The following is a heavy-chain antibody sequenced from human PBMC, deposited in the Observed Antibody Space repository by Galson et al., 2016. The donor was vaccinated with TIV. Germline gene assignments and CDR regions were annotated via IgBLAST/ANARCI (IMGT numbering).Heavy chain of an antibody. D-gene: IGHD5-18*01. CDR3: ARQVGYKHGQEQ. Sequence: SVKVSCKASGGTFMSYSITWVRQAPGQGLEWMGGIIPVFGKANYAQKFQGRVRITKDESTGTAYMELSRLRSEDTAVYYCARQVGYKHGQEQWGQGTLVTVSS. CDR2: IIPVFGKA. J-gene: IGHJ4*02. V-gene: IGHV1-69*05. CDR1: GGTFMSYS.